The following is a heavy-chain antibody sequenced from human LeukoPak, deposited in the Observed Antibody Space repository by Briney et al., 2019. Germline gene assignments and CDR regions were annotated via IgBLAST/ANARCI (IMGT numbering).Heavy chain of an antibody. Sequence: GGSLRLSCAASGFTVSSNYMSWARQAPGKGLEWVSVIYGSGSTYYTDSVKGRFTISRDNSKNTLYLQMNSLRDGDTAVYYCARETCGSAGYWGQGTLVTVSS. CDR2: IYGSGST. J-gene: IGHJ4*02. V-gene: IGHV3-53*01. CDR1: GFTVSSNY. CDR3: ARETCGSAGY. D-gene: IGHD5-12*01.